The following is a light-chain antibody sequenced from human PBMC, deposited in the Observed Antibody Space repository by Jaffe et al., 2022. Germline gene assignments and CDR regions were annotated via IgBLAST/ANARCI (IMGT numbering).Light chain of an antibody. J-gene: IGKJ1*01. CDR1: QGINN. V-gene: IGKV1-9*01. CDR3: QQLNAYPRT. CDR2: VAS. Sequence: DIQLTQSPSFLSASVGDKVAITCRASQGINNLAWYQQIPGKAPKLLLYVASTLRSGVPSRFSGRGSGTEFTLTISSLQPEDFATYYCQQLNAYPRTFGQGTRV.